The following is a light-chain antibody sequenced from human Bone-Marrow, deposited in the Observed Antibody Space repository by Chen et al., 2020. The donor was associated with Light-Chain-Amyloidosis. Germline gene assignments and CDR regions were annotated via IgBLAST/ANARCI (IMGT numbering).Light chain of an antibody. CDR1: DFPTKY. Sequence: SYELTQPPSVSLSPGQTASITCSGDDFPTKYAYWYQQKPGQAPVLVIHRDTERPSGISERFSGSSSGTTATLTISGVQAEDEAEYHCQSADSSGTYEVIFGGGTKLTVL. CDR3: QSADSSGTYEVI. J-gene: IGLJ2*01. CDR2: RDT. V-gene: IGLV3-25*03.